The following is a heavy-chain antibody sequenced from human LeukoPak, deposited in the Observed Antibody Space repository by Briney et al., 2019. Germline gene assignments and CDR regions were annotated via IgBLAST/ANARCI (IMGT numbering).Heavy chain of an antibody. Sequence: PGGSLRLSCAASGFTFSTYAMNWVRQAPGKGLEWVSAISGSGGSTYYADSVKGRFTISRDNSKNTLYLQMNSLRAEDTAVYYCASPLTSRGPFDYWGQGTLVTVSS. CDR3: ASPLTSRGPFDY. CDR1: GFTFSTYA. J-gene: IGHJ4*02. V-gene: IGHV3-23*01. D-gene: IGHD3-16*01. CDR2: ISGSGGST.